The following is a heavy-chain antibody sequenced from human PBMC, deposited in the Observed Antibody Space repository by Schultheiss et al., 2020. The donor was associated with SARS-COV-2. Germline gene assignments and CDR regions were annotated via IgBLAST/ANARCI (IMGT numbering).Heavy chain of an antibody. D-gene: IGHD3-10*01. CDR2: INPNSGGT. CDR3: ARDRAPGADWFDP. J-gene: IGHJ5*02. CDR1: GYTFTGYY. V-gene: IGHV1-2*02. Sequence: ASVKVSCKASGYTFTGYYMHWVRQAPGQGLEWMGWINPNSGGTNYAQKFQGRVTLTTDTSTSTAYMELRSLRSDDTAVYYCARDRAPGADWFDPWGQGTLVTVSS.